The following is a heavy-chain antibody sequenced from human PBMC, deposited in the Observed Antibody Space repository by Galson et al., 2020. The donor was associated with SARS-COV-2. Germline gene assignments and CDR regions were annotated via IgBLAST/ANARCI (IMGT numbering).Heavy chain of an antibody. Sequence: SETLSLTCTVSGASISSSYWSWIRQSPGKGLQWMGYIYYTGSTNYNPALKTRVTTSVDSSKNQFSLKLISVTAADTAVYYCARGGTNWFDPWGQGILVTVSS. V-gene: IGHV4-59*01. CDR1: GASISSSY. CDR3: ARGGTNWFDP. CDR2: IYYTGST. J-gene: IGHJ5*02. D-gene: IGHD1-26*01.